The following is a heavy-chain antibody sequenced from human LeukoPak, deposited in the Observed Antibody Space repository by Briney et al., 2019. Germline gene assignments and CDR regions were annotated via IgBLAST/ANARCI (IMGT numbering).Heavy chain of an antibody. V-gene: IGHV4-34*01. CDR1: GGSFSGYY. CDR3: ARGDRVRQHYYYMDV. Sequence: SETLSLTCAVYGGSFSGYYWSWIRQPPGKGLEWIGEINYSGSTNYNPSLKSRVTISVDTSKNQFSLKLSSVTAADTAVYYCARGDRVRQHYYYMDVWGKGTTVTVSS. CDR2: INYSGST. J-gene: IGHJ6*03. D-gene: IGHD6-6*01.